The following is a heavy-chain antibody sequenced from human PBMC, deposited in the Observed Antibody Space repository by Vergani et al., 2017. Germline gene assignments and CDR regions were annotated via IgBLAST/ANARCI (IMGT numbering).Heavy chain of an antibody. CDR1: GITFSSYS. D-gene: IGHD3-22*01. CDR3: ASSITMMPFDL. Sequence: EVQLVESGGGLVHPGGSLRLSCAASGITFSSYSMNWVRQAPGKGLEWISYISSSSSTIYYADSVKGRFTISRDNAKNSLYLQMNSLRAEDTAVYYCASSITMMPFDLWGRGTLVTVSS. J-gene: IGHJ2*01. CDR2: ISSSSSTI. V-gene: IGHV3-48*01.